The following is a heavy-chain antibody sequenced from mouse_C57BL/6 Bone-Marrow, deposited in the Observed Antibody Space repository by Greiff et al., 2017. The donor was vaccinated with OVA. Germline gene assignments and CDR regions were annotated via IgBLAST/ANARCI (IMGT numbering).Heavy chain of an antibody. Sequence: EVKLVESGGGLVQPGGSMKLSCVASGFTFSNYWMNWVRQSPEKGLEWVAQIRLKSDNYATHYAESVKGRFTISRDDSKSSVYLQMNNLRAEDTGIYYCTGREGWFAYWGQGTLVTVSA. CDR1: GFTFSNYW. J-gene: IGHJ3*01. CDR2: IRLKSDNYAT. V-gene: IGHV6-3*01. CDR3: TGREGWFAY.